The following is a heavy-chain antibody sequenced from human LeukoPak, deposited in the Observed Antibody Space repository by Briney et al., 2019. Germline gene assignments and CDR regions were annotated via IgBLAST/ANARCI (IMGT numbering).Heavy chain of an antibody. J-gene: IGHJ3*02. CDR2: ISSSSSYL. CDR1: GFTFSSYS. Sequence: GGSLRLSCAASGFTFSSYSMNWVRQAPGKGLEWVSSISSSSSYLHYADSVKGRFTISRDNAKKSLYLQMNSLRAEDTAVYYCAREQDTAMVTDAFDIWGQGAMVTVSS. V-gene: IGHV3-21*01. CDR3: AREQDTAMVTDAFDI. D-gene: IGHD5-18*01.